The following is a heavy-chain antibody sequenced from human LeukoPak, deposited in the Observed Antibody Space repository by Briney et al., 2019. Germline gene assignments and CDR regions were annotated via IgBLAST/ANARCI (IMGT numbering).Heavy chain of an antibody. Sequence: ASVKVSCKASGYTFTDYYMHWVRQAPGQGLEWMGWIGPNIAATNYAQKFQGRVTMTRDTSISTAYMELSRLRSDDTAVYYCARSTGDWYFDLWGRGTLVTVSS. J-gene: IGHJ2*01. CDR1: GYTFTDYY. CDR2: IGPNIAAT. V-gene: IGHV1-2*02. CDR3: ARSTGDWYFDL. D-gene: IGHD7-27*01.